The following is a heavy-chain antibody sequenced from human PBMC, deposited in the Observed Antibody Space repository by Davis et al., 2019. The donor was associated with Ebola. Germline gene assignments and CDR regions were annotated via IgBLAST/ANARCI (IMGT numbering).Heavy chain of an antibody. CDR1: GYTFTSYG. CDR2: ISAYNGNT. CDR3: ARGAPYYYGSGSYSDAFDI. V-gene: IGHV1-18*01. D-gene: IGHD3-10*01. J-gene: IGHJ3*02. Sequence: ASVKVSCKASGYTFTSYGISWVRQAPGQGLEWMGWISAYNGNTNYAQKLQGRVTMTTDTSTSTAYMELRSLRSDDTAVYYCARGAPYYYGSGSYSDAFDIWGQGTMVTVSS.